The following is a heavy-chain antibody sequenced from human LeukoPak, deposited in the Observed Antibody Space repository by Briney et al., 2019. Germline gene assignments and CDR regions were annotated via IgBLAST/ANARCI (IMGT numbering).Heavy chain of an antibody. CDR2: INHSGST. V-gene: IGHV4-4*02. D-gene: IGHD6-25*01. J-gene: IGHJ6*03. CDR3: ARGRVSANYYYYYMDV. Sequence: SETLSLTCVVSGDSITSSNWWNWVRQPPGKGLEWIGEINHSGSTNYNPSLKSRVTISVDTSKNQFSLKLSSVTAADTAVYYCARGRVSANYYYYYMDVWGKGTTVTVSS. CDR1: GDSITSSNW.